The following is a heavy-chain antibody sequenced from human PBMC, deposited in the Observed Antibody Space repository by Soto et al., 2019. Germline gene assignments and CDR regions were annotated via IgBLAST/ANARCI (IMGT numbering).Heavy chain of an antibody. CDR3: ARSQLVTGPLYHYGIDV. CDR2: IYYSGST. V-gene: IGHV4-30-4*01. D-gene: IGHD1-20*01. J-gene: IGHJ6*02. CDR1: GGCVGSGGCY. Sequence: PSGSLSLTCTVSGGCVGSGGCYWCWMRQPPGKGLEWIGYIYYSGSTYYNPSLKSRVTISVDTSKNQFSLKLSSVTAADTAVYYCARSQLVTGPLYHYGIDVWGQGTTVTVSS.